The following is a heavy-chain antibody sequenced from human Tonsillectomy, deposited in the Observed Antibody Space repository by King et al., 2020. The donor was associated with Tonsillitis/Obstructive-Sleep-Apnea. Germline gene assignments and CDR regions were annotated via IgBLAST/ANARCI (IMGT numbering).Heavy chain of an antibody. Sequence: QLVQSGGGVVQPGGSLRLSCAASGFTVSSNYMSWVRQAPGKGLEWVSVIYSGGRTYYTDSVTGRFTISRDNSKNTLYLQMNSLRAEDTAVYYCARSRYYYDSSGSLDNWGQGTMVTVSS. J-gene: IGHJ3*02. V-gene: IGHV3-66*01. CDR1: GFTVSSNY. CDR2: IYSGGRT. D-gene: IGHD3-22*01. CDR3: ARSRYYYDSSGSLDN.